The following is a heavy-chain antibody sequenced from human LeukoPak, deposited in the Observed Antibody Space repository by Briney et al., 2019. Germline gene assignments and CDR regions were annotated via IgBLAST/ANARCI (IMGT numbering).Heavy chain of an antibody. J-gene: IGHJ6*03. Sequence: PGRSLRLSCAASGFIFSNYAMHWVRQAPGKGLEWVAVISYDGSNKYYADSVKGRFTISRDNSKNTLYLQMNSLRAEDTAVYYCAKDKVPPYYYYYMDVWGKGTTVTISS. CDR3: AKDKVPPYYYYYMDV. D-gene: IGHD4/OR15-4a*01. V-gene: IGHV3-30*04. CDR2: ISYDGSNK. CDR1: GFIFSNYA.